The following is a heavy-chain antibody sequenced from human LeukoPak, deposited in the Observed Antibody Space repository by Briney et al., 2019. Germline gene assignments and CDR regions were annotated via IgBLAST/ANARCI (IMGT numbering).Heavy chain of an antibody. D-gene: IGHD6-6*01. Sequence: GGSLRLSCAASGFTFSAHWMSWVRQAPGKGLKWVANIQEDGNAKNYVASVEGRFTISRDNAKNSLYLQMNSLRVEDTAMYYCARATYGEQLLFESWGQGTLVTVSS. CDR2: IQEDGNAK. CDR1: GFTFSAHW. V-gene: IGHV3-7*01. CDR3: ARATYGEQLLFES. J-gene: IGHJ4*02.